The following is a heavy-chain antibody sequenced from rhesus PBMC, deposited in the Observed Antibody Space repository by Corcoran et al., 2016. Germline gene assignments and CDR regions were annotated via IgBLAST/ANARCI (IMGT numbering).Heavy chain of an antibody. J-gene: IGHJ4*01. CDR1: GFTFSSYD. Sequence: EVQLVESGGGLVQPGGSLRLSCAASGFTFSSYDMSWVRQAPEKGLEWVSYISYTGKPIYNADSVKGRFTISRDNAKNSLSLKMSSLRAEDTAVYYCTRASIAAAGTFDYWGQGVLVTVSS. V-gene: IGHV3-136*01. D-gene: IGHD6-31*01. CDR3: TRASIAAAGTFDY. CDR2: ISYTGKPI.